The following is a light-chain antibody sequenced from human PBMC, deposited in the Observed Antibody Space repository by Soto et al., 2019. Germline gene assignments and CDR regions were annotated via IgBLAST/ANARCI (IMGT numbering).Light chain of an antibody. V-gene: IGLV2-14*01. CDR3: TSYASGSSHVV. J-gene: IGLJ2*01. Sequence: QSALTQPASVSGSPGQSITFPCTGTSSAIGGYDYVSWYQRHPGKAPKLIIYDVNNRPSGVSNRFSGSKSGNTASLTISGLQAEDEADYYCTSYASGSSHVVFGGGTKLTVL. CDR1: SSAIGGYDY. CDR2: DVN.